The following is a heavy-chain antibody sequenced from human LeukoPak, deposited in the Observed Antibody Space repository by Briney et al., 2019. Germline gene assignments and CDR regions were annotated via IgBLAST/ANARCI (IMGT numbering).Heavy chain of an antibody. CDR2: IKQDGSEK. D-gene: IGHD2-21*02. J-gene: IGHJ4*02. Sequence: PGGSLRLSCAGSGFTFSNYWMSWVRQAPGKGLEWVANIKQDGSEKYYVDSVKGRFTISRDNAKNSLYLQMNSLRAEDTAVYYCAREVTPYYWGQGTLVTVSS. CDR3: AREVTPYY. CDR1: GFTFSNYW. V-gene: IGHV3-7*01.